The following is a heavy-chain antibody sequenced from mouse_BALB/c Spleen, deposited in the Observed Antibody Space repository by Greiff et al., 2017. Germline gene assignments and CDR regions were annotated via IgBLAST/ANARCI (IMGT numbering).Heavy chain of an antibody. D-gene: IGHD1-3*01. CDR2: IWRGGST. CDR3: AKMENGNYAMDY. J-gene: IGHJ4*01. Sequence: VHLVESGPSLVQPSQSLSITCTVSGFSLTSYGVHWVRQSPGKGLEWLGVIWRGGSTDYNAAFMSRLSITKDNSKSQVFFKMNSLQADDTAIYYCAKMENGNYAMDYWGQGTSVTVSS. V-gene: IGHV2-5-1*01. CDR1: GFSLTSYG.